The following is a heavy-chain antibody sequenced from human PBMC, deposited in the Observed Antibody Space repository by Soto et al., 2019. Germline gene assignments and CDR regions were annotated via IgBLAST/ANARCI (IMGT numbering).Heavy chain of an antibody. D-gene: IGHD1-1*01. CDR2: IYPDDSDI. CDR1: RYSFTNYW. Sequence: PGESLKISCKGSRYSFTNYWIAWVRQMPGKGLEWMGIIYPDDSDIRYSPSFQGQVTISADKSISTAYLQWSSLKASDTAMYYCARQQQPERYYYYAMDVWGQGTTVTVSS. CDR3: ARQQQPERYYYYAMDV. V-gene: IGHV5-51*01. J-gene: IGHJ6*02.